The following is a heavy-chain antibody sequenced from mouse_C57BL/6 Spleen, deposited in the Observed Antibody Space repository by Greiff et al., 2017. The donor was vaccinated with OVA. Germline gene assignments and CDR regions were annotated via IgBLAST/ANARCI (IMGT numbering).Heavy chain of an antibody. CDR3: ARGGYDGYFDY. Sequence: QVQLQQPGAELVKPGASVKLSCKASGYTFTSYWMQWVKQRPGQGLEWIGEIDPSDSYTNYNQKFKGKATLTVDTSSSTAYMQLSSLTSEDSAVYYCARGGYDGYFDYGGQGTTLTVSS. CDR1: GYTFTSYW. CDR2: IDPSDSYT. J-gene: IGHJ2*01. D-gene: IGHD2-2*01. V-gene: IGHV1-50*01.